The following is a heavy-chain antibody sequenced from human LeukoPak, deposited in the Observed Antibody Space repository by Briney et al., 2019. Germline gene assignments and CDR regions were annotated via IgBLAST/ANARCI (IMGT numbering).Heavy chain of an antibody. CDR1: GGSISSGSYS. CDR3: ARQHLDYVEMDY. D-gene: IGHD5-24*01. J-gene: IGHJ4*02. Sequence: PSETLSLTCTVSGGSISSGSYSWSWIRQPAGKGLVWIGRIYSSGSTNYNPSLKSRVTISVDTSKKQFSLKLSSVTAADTAVYYCARQHLDYVEMDYWGQGTLVTVSS. V-gene: IGHV4-61*02. CDR2: IYSSGST.